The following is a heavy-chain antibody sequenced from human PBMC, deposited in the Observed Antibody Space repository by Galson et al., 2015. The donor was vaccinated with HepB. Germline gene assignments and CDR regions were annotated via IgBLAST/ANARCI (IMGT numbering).Heavy chain of an antibody. CDR2: INPSGGNT. CDR1: GYTFTSYY. V-gene: IGHV1-46*03. Sequence: SVKVSCKASGYTFTSYYMHWVRQAPGQGLEWMGIINPSGGNTSYAQKFQGRVTMTRDTSTSTVYMELSSLRSEDTAVYYCARASGGDPFDYWGQGTLVTVSS. J-gene: IGHJ4*02. CDR3: ARASGGDPFDY. D-gene: IGHD2-21*02.